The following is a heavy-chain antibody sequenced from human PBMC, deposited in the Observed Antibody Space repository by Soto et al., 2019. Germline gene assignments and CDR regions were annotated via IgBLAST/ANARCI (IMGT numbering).Heavy chain of an antibody. D-gene: IGHD5-18*01. CDR1: GFTFSSYA. Sequence: PGGSLILSCAASGFTFSSYAMSWVRQAPGKGLEWVSAISGSGGSTYDADSVKGRFTISRDNSKNTLYLQMNSLRAEDTAVYYCAKTGGTGYSYGYSFDYWGQGTLVTVSS. V-gene: IGHV3-23*01. J-gene: IGHJ4*02. CDR3: AKTGGTGYSYGYSFDY. CDR2: ISGSGGST.